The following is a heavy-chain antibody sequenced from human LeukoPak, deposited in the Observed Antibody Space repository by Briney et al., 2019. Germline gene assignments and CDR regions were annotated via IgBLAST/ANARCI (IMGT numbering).Heavy chain of an antibody. V-gene: IGHV3-53*01. CDR1: GFTVSTTY. J-gene: IGHJ4*02. CDR2: IYTGGST. CDR3: AKDMGYCSSATCYGLDY. D-gene: IGHD2-2*01. Sequence: GGSLRLSCAASGFTVSTTYMSWVRQAPGKGLEWVSIIYTGGSTYYAHSVKGRFTISRDNSKNTVYLQMNSLRAEDTAIYYCAKDMGYCSSATCYGLDYWGQGTLVTVSS.